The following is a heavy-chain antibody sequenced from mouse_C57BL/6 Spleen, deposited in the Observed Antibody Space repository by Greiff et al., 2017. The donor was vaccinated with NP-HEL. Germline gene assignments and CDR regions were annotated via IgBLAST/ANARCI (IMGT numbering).Heavy chain of an antibody. D-gene: IGHD1-1*01. CDR1: GYAFSSYW. V-gene: IGHV1-80*01. CDR3: AREGITVMDY. J-gene: IGHJ4*01. Sequence: QVTLKESGAELVKPGASVKISCKASGYAFSSYWMNWVKQRPGKGLEWIGQIYPGDGDTNYNGKFKGKATLTADKSSSTAYMQLSSLTYEDSAVYYCAREGITVMDYWGQGTSVTVSS. CDR2: IYPGDGDT.